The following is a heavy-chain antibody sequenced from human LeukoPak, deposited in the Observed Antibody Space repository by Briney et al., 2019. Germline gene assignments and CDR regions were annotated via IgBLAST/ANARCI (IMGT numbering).Heavy chain of an antibody. Sequence: WGSLSLSCAVSGFTFSTYKMNWVRQAAGKGLEWISSISSSSSYIYYADSVKGRFTISRDNAKNSLYLQMNSLRAENTAVYYCARVKDPAYPGAFDIWGQGTRVTVSS. CDR1: GFTFSTYK. CDR2: ISSSSSYI. V-gene: IGHV3-21*01. J-gene: IGHJ3*02. CDR3: ARVKDPAYPGAFDI.